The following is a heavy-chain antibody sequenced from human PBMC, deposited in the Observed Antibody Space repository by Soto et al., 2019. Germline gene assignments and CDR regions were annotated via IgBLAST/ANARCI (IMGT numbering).Heavy chain of an antibody. CDR3: ARDEGMGGYDLAYYGMDV. CDR1: GLTFSSYG. CDR2: IWYDGSNK. D-gene: IGHD5-12*01. J-gene: IGHJ6*02. V-gene: IGHV3-33*01. Sequence: PGGSLRRSCAASGLTFSSYGRHWVRQAPGKGLEWVAVIWYDGSNKYYADSVKGRFTISRDNSKNTLYLQMNSLRAEDTAVYYCARDEGMGGYDLAYYGMDVWGQGTTVTVSS.